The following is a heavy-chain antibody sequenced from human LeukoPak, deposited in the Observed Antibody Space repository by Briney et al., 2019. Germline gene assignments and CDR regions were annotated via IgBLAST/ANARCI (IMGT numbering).Heavy chain of an antibody. J-gene: IGHJ3*02. Sequence: PSETLSLTCTVSGGSISSSSYYWGWIRQPPGKGLEWIGSIYYSGSTYYNPSLKSRVTISVDTSKNQFSLKLSSVTAADTAVYYCASRPFGYYDSNPVGAFDIWGQGTMVTVSS. D-gene: IGHD3-22*01. CDR1: GGSISSSSYY. CDR2: IYYSGST. CDR3: ASRPFGYYDSNPVGAFDI. V-gene: IGHV4-39*07.